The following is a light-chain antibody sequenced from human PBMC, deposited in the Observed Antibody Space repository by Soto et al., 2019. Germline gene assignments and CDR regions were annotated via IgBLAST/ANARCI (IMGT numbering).Light chain of an antibody. V-gene: IGLV2-23*02. CDR3: CSYAGITTHV. Sequence: QSVLTQPASVSGSPGKSITISCTGTSSDVGSYHLVSWYQQHPGKAPRLMIYDVRKRPSGVSNRFSGSKSGNTASLTISGLQAEDEADYYCCSYAGITTHVFGTGTKVTVL. CDR1: SSDVGSYHL. J-gene: IGLJ1*01. CDR2: DVR.